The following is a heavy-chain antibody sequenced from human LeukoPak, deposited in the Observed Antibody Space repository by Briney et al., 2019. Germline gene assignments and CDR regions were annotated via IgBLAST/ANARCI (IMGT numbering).Heavy chain of an antibody. D-gene: IGHD3-10*01. V-gene: IGHV4-39*07. CDR3: ARDSITMVRGGWFEP. CDR2: IYRSGST. J-gene: IGHJ5*02. CDR1: GGSITTSPYY. Sequence: PSETLYLTCTVSGGSITTSPYYWGWIRQPPGKGLEWIGSIYRSGSTYYSPSLKSRITMSIDTSKNQFSLSLNSVTAADTAVYYCARDSITMVRGGWFEPWGQGTLVTVSS.